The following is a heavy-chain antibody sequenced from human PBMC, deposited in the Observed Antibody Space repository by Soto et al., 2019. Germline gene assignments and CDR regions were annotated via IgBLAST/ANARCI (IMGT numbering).Heavy chain of an antibody. CDR3: ARDLVSYYYDSSGYNYGGVTNYFDY. D-gene: IGHD3-22*01. CDR1: GFTFSSYA. V-gene: IGHV3-30-3*01. J-gene: IGHJ4*02. CDR2: ISYDGSNK. Sequence: GGSLRLSCAASGFTFSSYAMHWVRQAPGKGLEWVAVISYDGSNKYYADSVKGRFTISRDNSKNTLYLQMNSLRAEDTAVYYCARDLVSYYYDSSGYNYGGVTNYFDYWDQGTLVTVSS.